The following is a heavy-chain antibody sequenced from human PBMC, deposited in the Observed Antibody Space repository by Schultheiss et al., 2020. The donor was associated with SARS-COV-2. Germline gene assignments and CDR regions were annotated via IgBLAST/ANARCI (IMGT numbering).Heavy chain of an antibody. V-gene: IGHV1-69*13. D-gene: IGHD4-17*01. CDR1: GYTFTGYY. CDR2: IIPIFGTA. J-gene: IGHJ4*02. CDR3: AKDEEGYGDLSAYYFDY. Sequence: SVKVSCKASGYTFTGYYMHWVRQAPGQGLEWMGGIIPIFGTANYAQKFQGRVTITADESTSTAYMELSSLRSEDTAVYYCAKDEEGYGDLSAYYFDYWGQGTLVTVSS.